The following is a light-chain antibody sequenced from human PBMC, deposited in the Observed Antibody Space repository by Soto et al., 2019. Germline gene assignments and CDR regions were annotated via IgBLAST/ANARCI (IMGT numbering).Light chain of an antibody. J-gene: IGKJ5*01. Sequence: IQLTQSPSSLSASVGDRVSITCRASQDIQTYLAWYQQKRGEAPKLLISGTFTLQSGVPSRFNGSGSGTDFTLTISSLQPEDFATYYCQQANSFPITFGQGTRLEIK. CDR2: GTF. CDR1: QDIQTY. V-gene: IGKV1-9*01. CDR3: QQANSFPIT.